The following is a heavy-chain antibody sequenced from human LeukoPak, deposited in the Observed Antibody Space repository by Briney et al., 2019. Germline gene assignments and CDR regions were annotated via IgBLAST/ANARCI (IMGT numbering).Heavy chain of an antibody. Sequence: PSETLSLTCTVSGGSISIYYWSWIRQPPGKGLEWIGYIYYSGSTNYNPSLKSRVTISVDTSKNQFSLKLSSVTAADTAVYYCARAWYSSGCSDYWGQGTLVTVSS. J-gene: IGHJ4*02. D-gene: IGHD6-19*01. CDR1: GGSISIYY. V-gene: IGHV4-59*01. CDR3: ARAWYSSGCSDY. CDR2: IYYSGST.